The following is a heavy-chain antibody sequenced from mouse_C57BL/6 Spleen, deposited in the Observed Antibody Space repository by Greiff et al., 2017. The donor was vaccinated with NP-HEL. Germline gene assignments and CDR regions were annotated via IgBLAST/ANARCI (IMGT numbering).Heavy chain of an antibody. D-gene: IGHD2-3*01. CDR1: GYTFTSYW. CDR2: IDPSDSYT. Sequence: QVQLKQPGAELVRPGTSVKLSCKASGYTFTSYWMHWVKQRPGQGLEWIGVIDPSDSYTNYNQKFKGKATLTVDTSSSTAYMQLSSLTSEDSAVYYCARSGDGYYDAMDYWGQGTSVTVSS. CDR3: ARSGDGYYDAMDY. V-gene: IGHV1-59*01. J-gene: IGHJ4*01.